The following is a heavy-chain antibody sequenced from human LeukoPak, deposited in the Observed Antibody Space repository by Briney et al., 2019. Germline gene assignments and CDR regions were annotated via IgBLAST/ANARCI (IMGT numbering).Heavy chain of an antibody. D-gene: IGHD2-2*01. Sequence: SETLSLTCAVYGVSFSGYYWRWLRHPPGKGLEWFGEINQSGSTNYNPSLKSRVTISIGTSKNQFSLKLSSVTAADTAVYYCARGVALVVHGYYYIDVWGKGTAVTVSS. CDR2: INQSGST. CDR1: GVSFSGYY. CDR3: ARGVALVVHGYYYIDV. J-gene: IGHJ6*03. V-gene: IGHV4-34*01.